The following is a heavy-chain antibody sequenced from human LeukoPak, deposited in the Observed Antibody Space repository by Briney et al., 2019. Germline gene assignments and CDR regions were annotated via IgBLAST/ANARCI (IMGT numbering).Heavy chain of an antibody. CDR1: GGTFSSYA. D-gene: IGHD4-17*01. V-gene: IGHV1-69*13. CDR2: IIPIFGTA. J-gene: IGHJ4*02. Sequence: SVKVSCKASGGTFSSYAISWVRQAPGQGLEWMGGIIPIFGTANYAQKFQGRVTITADESTSTAYMELSSLRSEDTAVYYCAGDYGDYVFDYWGQGTLVSVSS. CDR3: AGDYGDYVFDY.